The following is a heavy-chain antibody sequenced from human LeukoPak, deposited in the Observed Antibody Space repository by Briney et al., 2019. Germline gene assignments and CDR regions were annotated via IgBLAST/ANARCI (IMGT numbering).Heavy chain of an antibody. CDR1: GASISDYY. D-gene: IGHD1-14*01. J-gene: IGHJ2*01. CDR3: ARTGRRGYFDF. V-gene: IGHV4-59*01. Sequence: SETLSLTCNVSGASISDYYWSWVRQSPEKGLEWIASLLYSGSTHYNPSLRSRVAISGDTSNNQFSLILTSVTTTDTAVYYCARTGRRGYFDFWGRGALVTVSS. CDR2: LLYSGST.